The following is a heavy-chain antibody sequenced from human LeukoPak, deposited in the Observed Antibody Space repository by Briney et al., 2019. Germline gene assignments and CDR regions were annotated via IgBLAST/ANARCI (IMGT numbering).Heavy chain of an antibody. D-gene: IGHD6-19*01. CDR1: GFTFDDYA. J-gene: IGHJ4*02. CDR2: ISGDGGST. CDR3: ATKRGQWLEYYFDY. Sequence: PGGSLRLSXAASGFTFDDYAMHWVRQAPGKGLEWVSLISGDGGSTYYADSVKGRFTISRDNSKNSLYLQMNSLRTEDTALYYCATKRGQWLEYYFDYWGQGTLVTVSS. V-gene: IGHV3-43*02.